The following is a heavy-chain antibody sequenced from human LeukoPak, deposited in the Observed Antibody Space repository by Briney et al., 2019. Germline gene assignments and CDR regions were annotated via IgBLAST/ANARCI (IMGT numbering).Heavy chain of an antibody. Sequence: GGSLRVSSVLPGLTSRDASRSWVRQAPGRGRGWVGRIRIVRITNYAPPAQGRVSISTDNTTNTLYMLMNRLRTEATGMYFCTWMAMRFTVDYWGQGTLVTVSS. J-gene: IGHJ4*02. V-gene: IGHV3-15*01. CDR3: TWMAMRFTVDY. D-gene: IGHD5-24*01. CDR1: GLTSRDAS. CDR2: IRIVRIT.